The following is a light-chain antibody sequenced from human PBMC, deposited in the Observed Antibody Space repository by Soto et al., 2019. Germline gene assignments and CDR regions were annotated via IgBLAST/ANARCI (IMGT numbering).Light chain of an antibody. CDR1: GGSIASGY. CDR3: QSYHSSTPYV. J-gene: IGLJ1*01. Sequence: NFMLTQPHSVSESPGKTVTISCTRSGGSIASGYVQWYQQRPGSAPTTVIDEDNQRPSGVPDRFSGSIDRSSNSASLTISGLKTEDEADYCCQSYHSSTPYVFGTGTKVTVL. V-gene: IGLV6-57*03. CDR2: EDN.